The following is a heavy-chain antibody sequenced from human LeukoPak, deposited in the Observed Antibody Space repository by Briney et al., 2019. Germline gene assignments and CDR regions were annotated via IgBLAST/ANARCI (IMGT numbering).Heavy chain of an antibody. D-gene: IGHD3-22*01. CDR1: GFTFSTYG. CDR3: AKGAYYDSRGYSFDY. CDR2: IRYDGSTK. V-gene: IGHV3-30*02. Sequence: PGGSLRLSCAASGFTFSTYGMHWVRQAPGKGLEWVAFIRYDGSTKYYADSVKGRFTISRDNSKNTLYLQMNSLRAEDTAVYYCAKGAYYDSRGYSFDYWGQGALVTVSS. J-gene: IGHJ4*02.